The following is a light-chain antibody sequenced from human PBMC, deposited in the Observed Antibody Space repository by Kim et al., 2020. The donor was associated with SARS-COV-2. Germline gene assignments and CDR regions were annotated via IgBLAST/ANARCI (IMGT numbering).Light chain of an antibody. V-gene: IGKV3-20*01. Sequence: LAAGERATPPCRASQSCSSSYLGWYQKKPGPAPRLLNYGATRRDTGIPDRFSGSGSGTDFTLTISRLEPEDFAVYYCQQYGSSHTFGPGTKVDIK. CDR1: QSCSSSY. J-gene: IGKJ3*01. CDR2: GAT. CDR3: QQYGSSHT.